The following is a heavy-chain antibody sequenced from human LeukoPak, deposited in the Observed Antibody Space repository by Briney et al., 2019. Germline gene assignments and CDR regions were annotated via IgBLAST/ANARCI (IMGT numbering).Heavy chain of an antibody. CDR2: INPNSGGT. D-gene: IGHD5-12*01. J-gene: IGHJ5*02. V-gene: IGHV1-2*02. CDR1: GYTFTGYY. Sequence: ASVKVSCKASGYTFTGYYMHWVRQAPGQGPEWMGWINPNSGGTNYAQKFQGRVTMTRDTSISTAYMELSRLRSDDTAVYYCARDLSGYDYGDWFDPWGQGTLVTVSS. CDR3: ARDLSGYDYGDWFDP.